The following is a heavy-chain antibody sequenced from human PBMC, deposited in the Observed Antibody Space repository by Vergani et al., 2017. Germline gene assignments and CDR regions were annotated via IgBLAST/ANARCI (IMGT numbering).Heavy chain of an antibody. Sequence: QVQLQQWGAGLVKPSETLSLTCTVSGGSISSSSYYWGWIRQPPGKGLEWIGSIYYSGSTYYNPSLKSRVTISVDTSKNQFSLKLSSVTAADTAVYYCARVVSRFDYWGQGTLVTVSS. CDR1: GGSISSSSYY. CDR2: IYYSGST. D-gene: IGHD2-8*01. J-gene: IGHJ4*02. CDR3: ARVVSRFDY. V-gene: IGHV4-39*07.